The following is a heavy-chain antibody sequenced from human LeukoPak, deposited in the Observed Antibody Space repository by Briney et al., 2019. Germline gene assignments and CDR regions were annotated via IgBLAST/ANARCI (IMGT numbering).Heavy chain of an antibody. CDR2: ISAYNGNT. CDR3: ARDRDDILTVESASSDGMDV. V-gene: IGHV1-18*01. D-gene: IGHD3-9*01. J-gene: IGHJ6*02. CDR1: GYTFTSYG. Sequence: ASVKVSCKASGYTFTSYGISWVRQAPGQGLEWMGWISAYNGNTNYAQKLQGRVTMTTDTSTSTAYMELRSLRSDDTAVYYCARDRDDILTVESASSDGMDVWGQGTTVTVSS.